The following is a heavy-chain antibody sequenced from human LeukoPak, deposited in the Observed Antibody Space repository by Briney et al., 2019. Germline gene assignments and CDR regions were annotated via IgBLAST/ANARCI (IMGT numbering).Heavy chain of an antibody. CDR2: ISAYNGNT. V-gene: IGHV1-18*01. CDR1: GYTFTSYG. J-gene: IGHJ4*02. Sequence: GASVKVSCKASGYTFTSYGISWVRQAPGQGLEWMGWISAYNGNTNYVQKLQGRVTMTTDTSTSTAYMELRSLRSDDTAVYFCVRASLLRGLVGYYFDSWGQGTPVTVFS. CDR3: VRASLLRGLVGYYFDS. D-gene: IGHD3-16*02.